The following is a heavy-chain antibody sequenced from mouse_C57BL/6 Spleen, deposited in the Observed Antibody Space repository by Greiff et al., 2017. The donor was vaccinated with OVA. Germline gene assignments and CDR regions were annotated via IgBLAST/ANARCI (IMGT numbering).Heavy chain of an antibody. CDR1: GYTFTDYY. V-gene: IGHV1-26*01. CDR3: ANYYGAWFAY. D-gene: IGHD1-1*01. J-gene: IGHJ3*01. Sequence: EVKLVESGPELVKPGASVKISCKASGYTFTDYYMNWVKQSHGKSLEWIGDINPNNGGTSYNQKFKGKATLTVDKSSSTAYMELRSLTSEDSAVYYCANYYGAWFAYWGQGTLVTVSA. CDR2: INPNNGGT.